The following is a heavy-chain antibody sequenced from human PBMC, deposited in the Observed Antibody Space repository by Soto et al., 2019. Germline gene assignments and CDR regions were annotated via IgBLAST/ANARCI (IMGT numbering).Heavy chain of an antibody. CDR1: VFAFISFG. CDR2: IWYDGSDK. J-gene: IGHJ4*02. D-gene: IGHD3-16*01. V-gene: IGHV3-33*01. Sequence: PGWSLRLSCVTSVFAFISFGMHWVRQAPGKGLEWVAIIWYDGSDKYYGDSVKGRFTISRDNSKNTLFLQMKSLRAEDTAVYHCAFGNLSYYFDYWGQGTPVAVSS. CDR3: AFGNLSYYFDY.